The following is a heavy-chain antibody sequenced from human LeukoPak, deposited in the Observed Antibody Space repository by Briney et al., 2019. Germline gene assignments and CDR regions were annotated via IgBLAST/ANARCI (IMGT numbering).Heavy chain of an antibody. CDR2: ISWNSGSI. Sequence: GGSLRLSCAASGFTFDDYAMHWVRQAPGKGLEWVSGISWNSGSIGYADSVKGRFTISRDNAKNSLYLQMSSLRAEDMALYYCAKAGVAAAMYNWFDPWGQGTLVTVSS. V-gene: IGHV3-9*03. CDR1: GFTFDDYA. D-gene: IGHD6-13*01. CDR3: AKAGVAAAMYNWFDP. J-gene: IGHJ5*02.